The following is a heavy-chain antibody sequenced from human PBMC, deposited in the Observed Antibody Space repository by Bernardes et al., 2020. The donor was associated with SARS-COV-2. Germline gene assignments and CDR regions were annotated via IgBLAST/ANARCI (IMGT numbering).Heavy chain of an antibody. J-gene: IGHJ4*02. V-gene: IGHV3-9*01. CDR1: GFTFDDYA. CDR2: ISWNSGSI. Sequence: GGSLRLSCAASGFTFDDYAMHWVRQAPGKGLEWVSGISWNSGSIGYADSVKGRFTISRDNAKNSLYLQMNSLRAEDTALYYCAKDPTDYGDYSFDYWGQGTLVTVSS. D-gene: IGHD4-17*01. CDR3: AKDPTDYGDYSFDY.